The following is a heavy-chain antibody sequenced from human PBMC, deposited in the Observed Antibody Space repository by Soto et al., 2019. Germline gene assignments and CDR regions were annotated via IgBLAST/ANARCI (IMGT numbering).Heavy chain of an antibody. J-gene: IGHJ6*02. CDR2: IYYSGST. CDR3: ARYGGARITIFXVPIQGAFDHYYYGMDV. V-gene: IGHV4-59*01. Sequence: SETLSLTCTVSGGSISSYYWSWIRQPPGKGLEWIGYIYYSGSTNYNPSLKSRVTISVDTSKNQFSLKLSSVTAADTAVYYCARYGGARITIFXVPIQGAFDHYYYGMDVWGQGTTVTVSS. D-gene: IGHD3-3*01. CDR1: GGSISSYY.